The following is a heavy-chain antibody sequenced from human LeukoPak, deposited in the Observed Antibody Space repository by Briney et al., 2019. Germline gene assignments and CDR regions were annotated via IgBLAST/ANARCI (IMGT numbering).Heavy chain of an antibody. CDR2: IIPILGIA. D-gene: IGHD1-26*01. CDR3: ARTHSGSYYAFLDY. V-gene: IGHV1-69*04. Sequence: ASVKVSCKASGGTFSSYAISWVRQAPGQGLEWMGRIIPILGIANYAQKFQGRVTITADKSTSTAYMELSSLRSEDTAVYYCARTHSGSYYAFLDYWGQGTLVTVSS. CDR1: GGTFSSYA. J-gene: IGHJ4*02.